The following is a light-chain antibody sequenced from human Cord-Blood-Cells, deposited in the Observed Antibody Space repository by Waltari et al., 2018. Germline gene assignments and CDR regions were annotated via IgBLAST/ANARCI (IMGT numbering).Light chain of an antibody. Sequence: QSALTQPASVSGSPGQSITISCTGTSSDVGSSNLVSWYQQHPAKDPKLLIYEGSKRPSGVSNRFSGSKSGNTASLTISGLQTEDEADYYCCSYAGSSTYVVFGGGTKLTVL. V-gene: IGLV2-23*01. J-gene: IGLJ2*01. CDR3: CSYAGSSTYVV. CDR1: SSDVGSSNL. CDR2: EGS.